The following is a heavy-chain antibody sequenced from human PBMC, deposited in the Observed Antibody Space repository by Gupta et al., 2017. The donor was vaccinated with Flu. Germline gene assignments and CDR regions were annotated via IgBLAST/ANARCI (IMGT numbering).Heavy chain of an antibody. CDR2: IWYDGNTK. CDR1: GFPFSSYA. CDR3: ARDRLGFLEWLLHLGVDV. Sequence: QVQLVESGGGVVQPGRSLRLSCAASGFPFSSYAMHWVRQAPGKGLEWVAVIWYDGNTKYYADSVKGRFTISRDNSRNTLYLQMNSLRAEDTAVYYCARDRLGFLEWLLHLGVDVWGQGTTVTVSS. V-gene: IGHV3-33*01. J-gene: IGHJ6*02. D-gene: IGHD3-3*01.